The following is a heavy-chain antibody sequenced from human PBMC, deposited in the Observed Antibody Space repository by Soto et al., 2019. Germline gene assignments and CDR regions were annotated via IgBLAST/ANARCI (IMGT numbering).Heavy chain of an antibody. V-gene: IGHV4-59*08. J-gene: IGHJ6*03. Sequence: PSETLSLTCAVSGASMTSFYWSWIRRPPGKGLEWIGYVHHSGSTDYNPSLESRATISTDTSNNHFSLRLSSVTAADTAVYYCASLAHETLTGYSYYYHYIDAWGKGTTVTVSS. D-gene: IGHD3-9*01. CDR1: GASMTSFY. CDR2: VHHSGST. CDR3: ASLAHETLTGYSYYYHYIDA.